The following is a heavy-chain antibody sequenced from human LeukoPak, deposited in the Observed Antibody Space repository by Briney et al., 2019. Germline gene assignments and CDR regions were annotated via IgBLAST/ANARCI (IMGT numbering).Heavy chain of an antibody. Sequence: GASVKVSCKASGGTFSSYAISWVRQPPGQGLEWMGRIIPILGIANYAQKFQGRVTITADKSTSTAYMELSSLRSEDTAVYYCARELGIAAAGKGEDYWGQGTLVTVSS. J-gene: IGHJ4*02. CDR3: ARELGIAAAGKGEDY. CDR2: IIPILGIA. CDR1: GGTFSSYA. V-gene: IGHV1-69*04. D-gene: IGHD6-13*01.